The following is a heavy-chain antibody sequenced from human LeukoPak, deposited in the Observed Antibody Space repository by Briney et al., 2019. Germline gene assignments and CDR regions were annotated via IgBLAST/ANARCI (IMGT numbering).Heavy chain of an antibody. J-gene: IGHJ5*02. V-gene: IGHV4-39*01. CDR3: ARLLGTHINYFDP. CDR2: IYYSGST. CDR1: GGSISNSSYY. Sequence: SETLSLTCTVSGGSISNSSYYWGWIRQPPGKGLEWIGSIYYSGSTYYNPSLKSRVTISVDTSKNQFSLKLSSVTAADTAVYYCARLLGTHINYFDPWGQGTLVTVSS. D-gene: IGHD2-21*01.